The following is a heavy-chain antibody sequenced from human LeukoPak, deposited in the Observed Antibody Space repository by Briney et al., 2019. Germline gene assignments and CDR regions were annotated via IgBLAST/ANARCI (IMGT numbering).Heavy chain of an antibody. Sequence: SETLSLTCTVSGGSISSYYWSWIRQPPGKGLEWIGYIYYSGSTNYNPSLKSRVTISVDTSKNQFSLKLSSVTAADTAVYYCARFLRRHDAFDIWGQRTMVTVSS. CDR2: IYYSGST. CDR3: ARFLRRHDAFDI. V-gene: IGHV4-59*01. D-gene: IGHD2/OR15-2a*01. J-gene: IGHJ3*02. CDR1: GGSISSYY.